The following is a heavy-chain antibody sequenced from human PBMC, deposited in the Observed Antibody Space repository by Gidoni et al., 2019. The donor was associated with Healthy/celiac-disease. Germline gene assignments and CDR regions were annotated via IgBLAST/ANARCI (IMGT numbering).Heavy chain of an antibody. CDR2: IYWDDDK. J-gene: IGHJ6*02. CDR3: ARNVAERGGMDV. V-gene: IGHV2-70*01. CDR1: GFSPSTSGMC. Sequence: QGTLRESGPALVKPTQTLTLTCTFSGFSPSTSGMCVSWIRQPPGKALEWLALIYWDDDKYYSTSLKTRLPLPNDPPNNPVVLTMAHLAPVVPATYYCARNVAERGGMDVWGQGTTVTVSS. D-gene: IGHD1-1*01.